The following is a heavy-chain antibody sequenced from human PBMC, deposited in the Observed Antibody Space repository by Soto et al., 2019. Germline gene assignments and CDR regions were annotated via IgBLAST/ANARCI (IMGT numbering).Heavy chain of an antibody. D-gene: IGHD6-13*01. CDR1: GFTFDDYA. J-gene: IGHJ4*02. CDR3: ANGIAAAVPESGFDY. CDR2: ISYDGSNK. V-gene: IGHV3-30*18. Sequence: GGSLRLSCAASGFTFDDYAMHWVRQAPGKGLEWVAVISYDGSNKYYADSVKGRFTISRDNSKNTLYLQMNSLRAEDTAVYYCANGIAAAVPESGFDYWGQGTLVTVSS.